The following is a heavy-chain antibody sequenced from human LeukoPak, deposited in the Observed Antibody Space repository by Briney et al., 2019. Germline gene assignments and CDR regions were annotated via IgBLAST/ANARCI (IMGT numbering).Heavy chain of an antibody. CDR2: MNPNSGNT. Sequence: GASVKVSCKSSGYTFTDYYMHWVRQATGQGLEWMGWMNPNSGNTGYAQKFQGRVTIARNTSISTAYMELSSLRSEDTAAYYCARGLYCSSTSCLYYYYYYMDVWGKGTTVTVSS. CDR3: ARGLYCSSTSCLYYYYYYMDV. D-gene: IGHD2-2*01. V-gene: IGHV1-8*03. J-gene: IGHJ6*03. CDR1: GYTFTDYY.